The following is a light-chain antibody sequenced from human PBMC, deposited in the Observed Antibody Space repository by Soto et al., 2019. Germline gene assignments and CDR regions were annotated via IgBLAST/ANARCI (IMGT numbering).Light chain of an antibody. Sequence: QSVLTQPPSASGSPGQSVTISCTGTSSDIGGYNYVSWYQHHPGKAPKLMIYEVNKRPSGVPDRFSGSKSGNTASLTVSGLRAEDEADYYCTSYAGSDNLGVFGGGTKVTVL. J-gene: IGLJ2*01. CDR3: TSYAGSDNLGV. CDR1: SSDIGGYNY. CDR2: EVN. V-gene: IGLV2-8*01.